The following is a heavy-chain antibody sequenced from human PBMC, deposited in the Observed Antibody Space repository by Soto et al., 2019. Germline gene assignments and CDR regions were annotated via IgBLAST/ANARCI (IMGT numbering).Heavy chain of an antibody. D-gene: IGHD5-18*01. J-gene: IGHJ6*02. CDR1: GYSFTSYW. CDR3: ARTAMVTQGDYYCYYGMDV. Sequence: GESLKISCKGSGYSFTSYWIGWVRQMPGKGLEWMGIIYPGDSDTRYSPSFQGQVTISADKSISTAYLQWSSLKASDTAMYYCARTAMVTQGDYYCYYGMDVWGQGTTVTVS. V-gene: IGHV5-51*01. CDR2: IYPGDSDT.